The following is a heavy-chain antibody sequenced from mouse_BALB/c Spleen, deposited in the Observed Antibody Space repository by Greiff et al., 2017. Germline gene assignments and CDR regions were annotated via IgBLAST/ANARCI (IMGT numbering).Heavy chain of an antibody. CDR3: ARGNYCSIYYYAMDY. D-gene: IGHD1-1*01. CDR2: IYPGGGYT. J-gene: IGHJ4*01. Sequence: VQVVESGAELVRPGTSVKISCKASGYTFTNYWLGWVKQRPGHGLEWIGDIYPGGGYTNYHEKFKGQATFTADTSSNTAYMQLSSLTSEDSALYYCARGNYCSIYYYAMDYWGQGTSVTVAS. CDR1: GYTFTNYW. V-gene: IGHV1-63*02.